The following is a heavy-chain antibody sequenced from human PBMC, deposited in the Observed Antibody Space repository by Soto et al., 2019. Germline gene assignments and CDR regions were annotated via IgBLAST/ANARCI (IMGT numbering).Heavy chain of an antibody. CDR3: AGSSYMVRGVSSPGSFDP. Sequence: QVQLQESGPGLVKPSQTLSLTCTVSGGSISSGGYYWSGIRQHPGKGLEWIGYIDYSGSTYYNPSLKIRVPISCDTSKNQFSLKLSSVTAADTAVYYCAGSSYMVRGVSSPGSFDPWRQATLVTVSS. D-gene: IGHD3-10*01. CDR2: IDYSGST. CDR1: GGSISSGGYY. J-gene: IGHJ5*02. V-gene: IGHV4-31*03.